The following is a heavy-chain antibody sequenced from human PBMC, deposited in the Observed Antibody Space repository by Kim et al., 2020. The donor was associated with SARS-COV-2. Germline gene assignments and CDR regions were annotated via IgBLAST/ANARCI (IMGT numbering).Heavy chain of an antibody. J-gene: IGHJ4*02. D-gene: IGHD3-22*01. CDR2: IYYSGST. V-gene: IGHV4-39*01. CDR1: GGSISSSSYY. Sequence: SETLSLTCTVSGGSISSSSYYWGWIRQPPGKGLEWIGCIYYSGSTYYNPSLKSRVTISVDTSKNQFSLKLSSVTAADTAVYYCASSYDSSGYYVFARDYWGQGTLVTVSS. CDR3: ASSYDSSGYYVFARDY.